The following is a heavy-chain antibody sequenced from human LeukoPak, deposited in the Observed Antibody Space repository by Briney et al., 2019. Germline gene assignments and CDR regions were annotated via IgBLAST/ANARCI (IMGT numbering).Heavy chain of an antibody. J-gene: IGHJ6*04. V-gene: IGHV4-59*01. CDR2: IYYSGST. Sequence: SETLSLTCTVSGGSISRYYWIWIRQPPGKGLEGIGYIYYSGSTNYNPSLKSRVTISVDTSKNQFSLKLSSVTAADTAVYYCSREQRAYEILTGSYYYYGMDVWGKGTTVTVSS. CDR3: SREQRAYEILTGSYYYYGMDV. D-gene: IGHD3-9*01. CDR1: GGSISRYY.